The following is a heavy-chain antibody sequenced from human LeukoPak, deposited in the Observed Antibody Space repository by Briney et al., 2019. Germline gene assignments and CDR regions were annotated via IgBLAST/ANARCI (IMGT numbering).Heavy chain of an antibody. CDR1: GFDFWSYS. J-gene: IGHJ4*02. CDR2: ISSLSGTI. V-gene: IGHV3-48*01. CDR3: VRDQGGAVSY. D-gene: IGHD3-16*01. Sequence: GGSLRLSCAASGFDFWSYSMNWVRQAPGKGLEWVSYISSLSGTIDYADSVKGRFIISRDNAQNSLFLQVNSLRAEDTAVYYCVRDQGGAVSYWGQGTLVTVSS.